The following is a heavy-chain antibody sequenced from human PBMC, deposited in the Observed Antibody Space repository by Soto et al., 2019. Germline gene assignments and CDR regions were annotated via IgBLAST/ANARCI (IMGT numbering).Heavy chain of an antibody. J-gene: IGHJ6*02. Sequence: GASLKISCKGSGYSFTSYWIGWVRQMPGKGLEWMGIIYPGDSDTRYSPSFQGQVTISADKSISTAYLQWSSLKASDTAMYYCARHHGSSSWCIRSAIYYYYGMDVGGHGTTVTVSS. CDR2: IYPGDSDT. D-gene: IGHD6-13*01. CDR1: GYSFTSYW. CDR3: ARHHGSSSWCIRSAIYYYYGMDV. V-gene: IGHV5-51*01.